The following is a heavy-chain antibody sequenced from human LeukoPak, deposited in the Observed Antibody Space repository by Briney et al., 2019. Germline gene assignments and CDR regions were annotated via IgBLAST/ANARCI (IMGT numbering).Heavy chain of an antibody. CDR1: GGSISSYH. CDR3: ASQLFYYDTSGYYLEAFDI. D-gene: IGHD3-22*01. J-gene: IGHJ3*02. V-gene: IGHV4-59*08. Sequence: PSQTLSLTCTVSGGSISSYHWNWIRQPPGKGLEWIGYISHSGSTNYSPSLKSRVTISLDTSKSQFSLKLSSLTAADTAVYYCASQLFYYDTSGYYLEAFDIWGQGTLVTVSS. CDR2: ISHSGST.